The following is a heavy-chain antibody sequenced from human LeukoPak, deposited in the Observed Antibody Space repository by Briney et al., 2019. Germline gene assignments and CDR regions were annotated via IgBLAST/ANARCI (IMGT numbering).Heavy chain of an antibody. CDR2: ISGGGDRT. V-gene: IGHV3-23*01. D-gene: IGHD2-2*01. CDR1: GFTFSDYY. Sequence: PGGSLRPSXAASGFTFSDYYMSWIRQAPGKGLEWVSGISGGGDRTYYADSVKGRFIISRDNSKNTLHLEMNGPRAEDTAVYYCAKDRTSSPGHYWGQGTLVTVSP. J-gene: IGHJ4*02. CDR3: AKDRTSSPGHY.